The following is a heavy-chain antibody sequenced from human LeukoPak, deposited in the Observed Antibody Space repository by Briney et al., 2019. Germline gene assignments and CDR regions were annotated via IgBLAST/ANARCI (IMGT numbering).Heavy chain of an antibody. CDR2: ISWNSGSI. CDR3: AKGKYPANYMDV. V-gene: IGHV3-9*01. D-gene: IGHD2/OR15-2a*01. CDR1: GFTFDDYA. J-gene: IGHJ6*03. Sequence: GRSLRLSCAASGFTFDDYAMHWVRQAPGKGLEWVSGISWNSGSIGYADSVKGRFTISRDNAKNSLYLQMNSLRAEDTALYYCAKGKYPANYMDVWGKGTTVTISS.